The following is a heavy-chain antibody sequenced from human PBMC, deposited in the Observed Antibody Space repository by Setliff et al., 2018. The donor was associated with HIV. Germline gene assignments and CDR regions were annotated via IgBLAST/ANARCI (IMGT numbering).Heavy chain of an antibody. CDR2: INPSGGNT. D-gene: IGHD3-9*01. Sequence: VASVKVSCKASGYTFTDFYMHWVRQAPGQGLEWVALINPSGGNTTYARNLEGRVTVTRDTSTDTVYMDLNSLRSDDTAVYYCARGGPLYVGLTAYNLYLNLYFFNIDVWGRGTTVTVSS. CDR1: GYTFTDFY. V-gene: IGHV1-46*01. J-gene: IGHJ6*03. CDR3: ARGGPLYVGLTAYNLYLNLYFFNIDV.